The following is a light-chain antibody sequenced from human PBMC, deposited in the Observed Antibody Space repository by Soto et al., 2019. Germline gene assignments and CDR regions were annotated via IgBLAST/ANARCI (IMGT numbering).Light chain of an antibody. Sequence: DIQMTQSPSTLSASVGDRVTITCRASQAINNRLVWYQQKPGIAPILLIYKASSLQIVVPSTFSGSGSGTEFNFTIISLQPAYFATHYGQHYNAYPWTFGHGTKVEI. CDR1: QAINNR. CDR2: KAS. J-gene: IGKJ1*01. CDR3: QHYNAYPWT. V-gene: IGKV1-5*03.